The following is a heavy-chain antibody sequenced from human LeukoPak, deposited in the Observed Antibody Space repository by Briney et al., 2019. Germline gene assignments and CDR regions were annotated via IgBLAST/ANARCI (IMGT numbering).Heavy chain of an antibody. J-gene: IGHJ4*02. D-gene: IGHD5/OR15-5a*01. V-gene: IGHV3-33*01. CDR2: IWYDGSNK. CDR3: ARSLRAFDY. CDR1: GFTLSSYG. Sequence: GGSLRLSCAASGFTLSSYGMHWVRQAPGKGLEWVAVIWYDGSNKYYADSVKGRFTISRDNSKNTLYLQMNSLRAEDTAMYYCARSLRAFDYWGQGTLVTVSS.